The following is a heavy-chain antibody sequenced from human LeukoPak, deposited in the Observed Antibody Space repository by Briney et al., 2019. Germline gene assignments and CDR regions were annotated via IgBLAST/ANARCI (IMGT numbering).Heavy chain of an antibody. J-gene: IGHJ4*02. Sequence: ASVKVSCKASEGTFSSYAISWVRQAPGQGLEWMGRIIPIFGTANYAQKFQGRVTITTDESTSTAYMELSSLRSEDTAVYYCARERETDYDILTGYWRYFDYWGQGTLVTVSS. D-gene: IGHD3-9*01. V-gene: IGHV1-69*05. CDR3: ARERETDYDILTGYWRYFDY. CDR1: EGTFSSYA. CDR2: IIPIFGTA.